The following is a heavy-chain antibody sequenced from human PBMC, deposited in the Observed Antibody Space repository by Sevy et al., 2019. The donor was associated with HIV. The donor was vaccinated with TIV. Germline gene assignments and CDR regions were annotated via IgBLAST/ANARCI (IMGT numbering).Heavy chain of an antibody. D-gene: IGHD4-17*01. J-gene: IGHJ4*02. CDR1: GGSVSRSTYY. Sequence: SETLSLTCTVSGGSVSRSTYYWGWIRQPPGKGLEWIGSIYYSGSTYYNPSLKSRVTISVDTSKNQFSLKLSSVTAADTAVYYCARHLSMTTVTMNYWGQGTLVTVSS. CDR3: ARHLSMTTVTMNY. V-gene: IGHV4-39*01. CDR2: IYYSGST.